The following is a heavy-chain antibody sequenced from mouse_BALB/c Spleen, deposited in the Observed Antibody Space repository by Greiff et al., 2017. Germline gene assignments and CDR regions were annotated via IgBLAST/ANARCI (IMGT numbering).Heavy chain of an antibody. Sequence: QVQLQQSGPQLVRPGASVKISCKASGCSFTSYWMHWVKQRPGQGLEWIGMIDPSDSETRLNQKFKDKATLTVDKSSSTAYMQLSSPTSEDSAVYYCARSTPYGYDGFAYWGQGTLVTVSA. D-gene: IGHD2-2*01. J-gene: IGHJ3*01. V-gene: IGHV1S127*01. CDR3: ARSTPYGYDGFAY. CDR1: GCSFTSYW. CDR2: IDPSDSET.